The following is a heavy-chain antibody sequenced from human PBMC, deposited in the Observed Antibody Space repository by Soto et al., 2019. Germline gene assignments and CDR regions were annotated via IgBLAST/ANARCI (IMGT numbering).Heavy chain of an antibody. J-gene: IGHJ5*02. CDR1: VFTFSSYE. CDR2: ISSIGSII. Sequence: GSLRLSCAASVFTFSSYEMNWVRQAPGKGLEWVAYISSIGSIIYYADSVKGRFTISRDNAKNSLYLQMNSLRAEDTAVYYCARGVLYYYDSSGYPHWFDPWGQGTLVTVSS. D-gene: IGHD3-22*01. CDR3: ARGVLYYYDSSGYPHWFDP. V-gene: IGHV3-48*03.